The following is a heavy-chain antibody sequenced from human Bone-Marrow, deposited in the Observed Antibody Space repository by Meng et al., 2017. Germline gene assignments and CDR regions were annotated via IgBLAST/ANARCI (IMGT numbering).Heavy chain of an antibody. V-gene: IGHV4-31*01. CDR1: GGSSSSGGYY. Sequence: QVHVLESGPGMVKPSQPLSLTCTVSGGSSSSGGYYWSWMRQHPGKGLGWIGYIYYSGTTYYNPSLSSLVTLSVDTSKNQFSLNLSSVTAADTAVYYCARDIRQGGNIWFDPWGQGTLVTVSS. CDR2: IYYSGTT. D-gene: IGHD3-16*01. CDR3: ARDIRQGGNIWFDP. J-gene: IGHJ5*02.